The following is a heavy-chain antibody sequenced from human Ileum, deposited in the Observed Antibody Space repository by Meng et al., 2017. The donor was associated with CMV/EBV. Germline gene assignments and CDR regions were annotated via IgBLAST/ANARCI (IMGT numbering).Heavy chain of an antibody. D-gene: IGHD2-15*01. V-gene: IGHV4-39*01. Sequence: VSGGYSNSSTYYWGWNSQSPGKELEYIGTIYYSGSTYYNPSLKSRVTISVDTSKNQFSLTLSSVTAADTAVYYCVRRVVVMGGPFDSWGQGTLVTVSS. CDR2: IYYSGST. J-gene: IGHJ4*02. CDR3: VRRVVVMGGPFDS. CDR1: GGYSNSSTYY.